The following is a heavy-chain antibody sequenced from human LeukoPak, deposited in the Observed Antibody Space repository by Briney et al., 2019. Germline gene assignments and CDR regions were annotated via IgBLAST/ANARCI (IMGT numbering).Heavy chain of an antibody. CDR2: INPNSGGT. J-gene: IGHJ5*02. D-gene: IGHD5-18*01. CDR1: GYTFTGYY. Sequence: ASVKVSCKASGYTFTGYYMHWVRQAPGQGREGMGRINPNSGGTNYAQKFQGRVTMTKDTSVSTAYMELNRLRSHDTGVYYCARDTTMITYWFDPWGQGTLVTVSS. CDR3: ARDTTMITYWFDP. V-gene: IGHV1-2*05.